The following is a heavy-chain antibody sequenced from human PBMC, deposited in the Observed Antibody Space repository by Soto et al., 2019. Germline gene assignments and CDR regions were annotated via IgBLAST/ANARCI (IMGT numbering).Heavy chain of an antibody. CDR3: ARASCGGECYGESRSWCDP. D-gene: IGHD2-21*01. CDR1: GFTFSSYA. V-gene: IGHV3-30-3*01. CDR2: ISYDGSNK. Sequence: QVQLVESGGGVVQPGRSLRLSCAASGFTFSSYAMHWVRQAPGKGLEWVAVISYDGSNKYYADSVKGRFTISRDNSENTLYLQMNSLRAEDTAVYYCARASCGGECYGESRSWCDPWGQGTLVTVSS. J-gene: IGHJ5*02.